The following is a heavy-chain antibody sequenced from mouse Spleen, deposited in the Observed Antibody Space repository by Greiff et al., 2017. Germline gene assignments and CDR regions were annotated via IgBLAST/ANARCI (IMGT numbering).Heavy chain of an antibody. CDR3: ARGEYGAMDY. V-gene: IGHV1-82*01. D-gene: IGHD2-10*02. CDR2: IYPGDGDT. CDR1: GYAFSSSW. Sequence: QVQLQQSGPELVKPGASVKISCKASGYAFSSSWMNWVKQRPGKGLEWIGRIYPGDGDTNYNQKFKGKATLTVDKSSSTAYMQLSSLTSEDSAVYYCARGEYGAMDYWGQGTSVTVSS. J-gene: IGHJ4*01.